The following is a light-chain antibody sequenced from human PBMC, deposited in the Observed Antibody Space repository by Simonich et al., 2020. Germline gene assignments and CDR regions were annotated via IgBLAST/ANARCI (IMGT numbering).Light chain of an antibody. V-gene: IGKV4-1*01. J-gene: IGKJ2*01. CDR2: WAS. CDR3: QQYYSTPNT. Sequence: DIVMTQSPDSLAVSLGERATINCKSSQSVLYSSNNKNYLAWYQQKPGQPPKRLIYWASTRESGVPDRFSGSGSGTDFTLNISSLQAEDVAVYYCQQYYSTPNTFGQGTKLEIK. CDR1: QSVLYSSNNKNY.